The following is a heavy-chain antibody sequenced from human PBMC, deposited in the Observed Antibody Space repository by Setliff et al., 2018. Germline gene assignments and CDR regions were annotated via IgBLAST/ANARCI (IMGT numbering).Heavy chain of an antibody. D-gene: IGHD3-22*01. CDR2: INTDGSST. CDR1: GFTFSNYW. Sequence: PGESLKISCAASGFTFSNYWMHWVRRAPGKGLVWVSRINTDGSSTTHADSVKGRFTISRDNAKNTLYLQMNGLRAEDTAVYYCVRVYYDSPWAFDIWGQGTMVTVSS. J-gene: IGHJ3*02. V-gene: IGHV3-74*01. CDR3: VRVYYDSPWAFDI.